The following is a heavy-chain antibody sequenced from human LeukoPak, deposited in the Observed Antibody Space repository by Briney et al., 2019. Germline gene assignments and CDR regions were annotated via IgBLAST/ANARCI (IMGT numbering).Heavy chain of an antibody. CDR1: GGSFRGYY. CDR3: ARPYYYGSGSYRVRSEYCFDY. J-gene: IGHJ4*02. D-gene: IGHD3-10*01. CDR2: INHSGST. Sequence: SETLSLPGAVYGGSFRGYYWSWIRQPPGKGLEWIGEINHSGSTNYNPSLKSRVTISVDTSKNQFSLKLSSVTAANAAVYYCARPYYYGSGSYRVRSEYCFDYWGQGALVTVSS. V-gene: IGHV4-34*01.